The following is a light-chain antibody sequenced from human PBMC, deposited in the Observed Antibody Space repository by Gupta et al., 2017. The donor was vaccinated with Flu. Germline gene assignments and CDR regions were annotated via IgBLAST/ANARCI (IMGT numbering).Light chain of an antibody. V-gene: IGKV3-11*01. Sequence: EIVSTQSPATLSLSTGERATLSCRASQSVGTYLAWYQQKPGQTPRLLIYDASNRATGIPARFSGSGSGTDFTLTISSLGPEDFAVYYCQKRSNWPPYTFGQGTRLDI. CDR3: QKRSNWPPYT. J-gene: IGKJ2*01. CDR1: QSVGTY. CDR2: DAS.